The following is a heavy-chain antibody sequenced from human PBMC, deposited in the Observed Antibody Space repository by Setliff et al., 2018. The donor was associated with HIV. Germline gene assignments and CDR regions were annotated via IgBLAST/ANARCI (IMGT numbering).Heavy chain of an antibody. CDR3: ARSTTAD. J-gene: IGHJ4*02. Sequence: ASVKVSCKASGYTFTDYYIHWVRQAPGQGLEWMGWIYPNTGGANYAQEFQGRVTMTRDTSISTAYMELSRLRSDDTAVYYCARSTTADWGQGTLVTVSS. D-gene: IGHD4-17*01. CDR2: IYPNTGGA. CDR1: GYTFTDYY. V-gene: IGHV1-2*02.